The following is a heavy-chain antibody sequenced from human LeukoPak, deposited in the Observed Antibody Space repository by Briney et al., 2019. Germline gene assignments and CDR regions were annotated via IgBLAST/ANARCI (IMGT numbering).Heavy chain of an antibody. CDR3: AREGDYYDSSGYY. Sequence: PSETLSLICTVSGGSISSYYWSWIRQPAGKGLEWIGRIYTSGSTNYNPSLKSRVTISVDTSKNQFSLKLSSVTAADTAVYYCAREGDYYDSSGYYWGQGTLVAVSS. V-gene: IGHV4-4*07. CDR1: GGSISSYY. D-gene: IGHD3-22*01. CDR2: IYTSGST. J-gene: IGHJ4*02.